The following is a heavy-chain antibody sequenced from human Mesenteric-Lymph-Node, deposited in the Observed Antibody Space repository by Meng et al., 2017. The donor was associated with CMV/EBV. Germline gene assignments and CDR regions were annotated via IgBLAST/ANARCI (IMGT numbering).Heavy chain of an antibody. D-gene: IGHD2-2*02. J-gene: IGHJ4*02. Sequence: GESLKISCAASGFTFSSYAMHWVRQAPGKGLEWVAVISYDGSNKYYADSVKGRFTISRDNSKNTLYLQMNSLRAEDTAVYYCARIRPLYCDSTGCYRDYWGQGTLVTVSS. CDR3: ARIRPLYCDSTGCYRDY. CDR1: GFTFSSYA. V-gene: IGHV3-30-3*01. CDR2: ISYDGSNK.